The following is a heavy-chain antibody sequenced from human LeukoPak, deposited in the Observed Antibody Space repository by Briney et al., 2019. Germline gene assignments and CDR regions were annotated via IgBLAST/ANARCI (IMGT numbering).Heavy chain of an antibody. CDR3: AKTVVDFWNPRGEYYGMDV. V-gene: IGHV3-23*01. CDR2: IGGSGGDT. D-gene: IGHD3-3*01. J-gene: IGHJ6*02. CDR1: GFTFSNYA. Sequence: GGSLRLSCAASGFTFSNYAMSWVRQASGKGLEWVSVIGGSGGDTYYADSVKGRFTISRDNSKNTLYLQMNSLRAEDTAQYYCAKTVVDFWNPRGEYYGMDVWGQGTTVTVSS.